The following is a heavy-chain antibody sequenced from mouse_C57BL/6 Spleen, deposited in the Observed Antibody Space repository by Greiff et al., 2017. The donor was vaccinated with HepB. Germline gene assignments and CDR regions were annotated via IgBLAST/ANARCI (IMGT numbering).Heavy chain of an antibody. J-gene: IGHJ4*01. V-gene: IGHV1-69*01. CDR2: IDPSDSYT. CDR1: GYTFTSYW. CDR3: ARYYGSSFPMDY. Sequence: LQQPGAELVMPGASVKLSCKASGYTFTSYWMHWVKQRPGQGLEWIGEIDPSDSYTNYNQKFKGKSTLTVDKSSSTAYMQLSSLTSEDSAVYYCARYYGSSFPMDYWGQGTSVTVSS. D-gene: IGHD1-1*01.